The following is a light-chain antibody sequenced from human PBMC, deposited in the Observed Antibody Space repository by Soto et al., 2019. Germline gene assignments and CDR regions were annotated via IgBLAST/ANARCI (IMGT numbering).Light chain of an antibody. CDR1: QDISKN. J-gene: IGKJ4*01. CDR3: QHYDTLPAVT. CDR2: DAS. V-gene: IGKV1-33*01. Sequence: DIQMTQSPSSLSSSVGDRVTITCQASQDISKNLNWYQQKPGKAPNLLIYDASNLQTAAPSRFSGSGSGTDFIFTISSLQPEDFGTYFCQHYDTLPAVTFGGGTKVETK.